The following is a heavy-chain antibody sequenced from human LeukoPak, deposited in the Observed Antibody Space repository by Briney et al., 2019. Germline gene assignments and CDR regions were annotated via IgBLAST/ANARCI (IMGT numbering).Heavy chain of an antibody. J-gene: IGHJ4*02. Sequence: PGGSLRLSCAASGFTFSSYEMNWVRQAPGKGLEWVAFIRYDGSNKYYADSVKGRFTISRDNSKNTLYLQMNSLRAEDTAVYYCARGLGGGSGWSQGTLVTVSS. CDR1: GFTFSSYE. CDR3: ARGLGGGSG. CDR2: IRYDGSNK. V-gene: IGHV3-30*02. D-gene: IGHD6-19*01.